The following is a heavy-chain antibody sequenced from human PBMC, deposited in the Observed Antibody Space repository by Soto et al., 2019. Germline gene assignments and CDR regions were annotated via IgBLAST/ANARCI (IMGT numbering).Heavy chain of an antibody. D-gene: IGHD5-18*01. V-gene: IGHV1-18*04. J-gene: IGHJ4*02. CDR2: ISAYNGNT. CDR1: GYTFTSYG. Sequence: QVQLVQSGAEVKKPGASVKVSFKASGYTFTSYGISWVRQAPGQGLEWMGWISAYNGNTNYAQKLQGRVTMTTDTSTSTAYMELRSLSSDDKAVYYCARLYSSGPRGCYFDYWGQGTLVTVSS. CDR3: ARLYSSGPRGCYFDY.